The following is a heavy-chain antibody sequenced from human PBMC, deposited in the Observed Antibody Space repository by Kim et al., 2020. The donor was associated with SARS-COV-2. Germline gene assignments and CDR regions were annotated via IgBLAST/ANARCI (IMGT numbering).Heavy chain of an antibody. CDR3: ARVWAGYCGAHY. V-gene: IGHV3-48*02. J-gene: IGHJ4*02. Sequence: YADPVKRRFTLSRDHGKTSLYLQMNSLRDEDAAVYYCARVWAGYCGAHYWRQGTLVTVSS. D-gene: IGHD3-3*01.